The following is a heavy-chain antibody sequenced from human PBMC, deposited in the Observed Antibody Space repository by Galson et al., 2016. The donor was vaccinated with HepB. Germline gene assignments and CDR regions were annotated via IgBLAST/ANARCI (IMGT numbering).Heavy chain of an antibody. Sequence: QSGAEVKKPGESLKISCKGSGYSFTSYWIGWVRQMPGKGLEWMGSIYPGDSDTRYSPSFQGQVTISADKSSSTAYLQWSSLKASDTAIYYCARLGYCSGGGCYSSYHFYGMDVWGQGTTVTVSS. J-gene: IGHJ6*02. D-gene: IGHD2-15*01. CDR3: ARLGYCSGGGCYSSYHFYGMDV. CDR1: GYSFTSYW. V-gene: IGHV5-51*01. CDR2: IYPGDSDT.